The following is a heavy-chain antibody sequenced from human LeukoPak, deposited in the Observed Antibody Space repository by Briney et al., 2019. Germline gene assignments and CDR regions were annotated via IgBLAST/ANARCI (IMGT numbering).Heavy chain of an antibody. CDR1: GFTFSSYG. Sequence: PGRSLRLSCAASGFTFSSYGMHWVRQAPGKGLEWVADIWYDGSNKYYADSVKGRFTISRDNSKNTLYLQMNSLRAEDTAVYYCARPDRNYYDSSGYPGYWGQGTLVTVSS. CDR2: IWYDGSNK. D-gene: IGHD3-22*01. V-gene: IGHV3-33*01. CDR3: ARPDRNYYDSSGYPGY. J-gene: IGHJ4*02.